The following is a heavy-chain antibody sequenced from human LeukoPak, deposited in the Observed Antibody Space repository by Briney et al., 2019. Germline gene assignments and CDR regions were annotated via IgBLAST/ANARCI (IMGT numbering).Heavy chain of an antibody. D-gene: IGHD1-26*01. CDR3: ARGGLLNWFDP. Sequence: SETLSLTCTVSGDSFSSVSYYWSWIRQPAGKGLEWIGRIYATGGTNYNPSLKSRVTISVDTSKNQFSLKLSSVTAADTAVYYCARGGLLNWFDPWGQGTLVTVSS. CDR1: GDSFSSVSYY. CDR2: IYATGGT. V-gene: IGHV4-61*02. J-gene: IGHJ5*02.